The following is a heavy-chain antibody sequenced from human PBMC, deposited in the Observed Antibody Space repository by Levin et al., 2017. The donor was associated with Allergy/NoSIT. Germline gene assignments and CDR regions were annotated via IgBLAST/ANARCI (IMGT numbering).Heavy chain of an antibody. J-gene: IGHJ5*02. CDR1: GFSVSSNY. V-gene: IGHV3-53*01. CDR2: IYSDGRT. Sequence: GESLKISCAASGFSVSSNYMSWVRQAPGKGLEWVSVIYSDGRTYYADSVKGRFTISRDNSKNTLYLQMNSLGAEDTAVYYCASGRKGGGDYTRYWDWFDPWGQGTLVTVSS. CDR3: ASGRKGGGDYTRYWDWFDP. D-gene: IGHD4-17*01.